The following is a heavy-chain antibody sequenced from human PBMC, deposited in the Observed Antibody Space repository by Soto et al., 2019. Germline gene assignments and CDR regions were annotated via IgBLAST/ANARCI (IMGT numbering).Heavy chain of an antibody. CDR2: INHSGST. CDR1: GGSFSGYY. Sequence: SETLSLTCAVYGGSFSGYYWSWIRQPPGKGLEWIGEINHSGSTNYNPSLKSRVTISVDTSKNQFSLKLSSVTAADTAVYYCARGRGIITSQNFVNHFDYWGQGTLVTVSS. CDR3: ARGRGIITSQNFVNHFDY. D-gene: IGHD1-20*01. J-gene: IGHJ4*02. V-gene: IGHV4-34*01.